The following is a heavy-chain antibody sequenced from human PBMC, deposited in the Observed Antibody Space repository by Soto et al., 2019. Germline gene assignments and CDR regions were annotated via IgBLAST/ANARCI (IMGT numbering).Heavy chain of an antibody. D-gene: IGHD2-21*01. V-gene: IGHV3-30*18. J-gene: IGHJ5*01. CDR1: GFTFRSYA. Sequence: QVQLLESGGGVVQPGKSLRLSCVASGFTFRSYAMHWVRQAPGQGLEWVAFTSYDGSKKDYAESVKGRFTVSRGNFGNIRYLEMNSLRPEDTAVYYCAKEGQAHCSGDSCFSGWFDSWGHGTQVTVSS. CDR2: TSYDGSKK. CDR3: AKEGQAHCSGDSCFSGWFDS.